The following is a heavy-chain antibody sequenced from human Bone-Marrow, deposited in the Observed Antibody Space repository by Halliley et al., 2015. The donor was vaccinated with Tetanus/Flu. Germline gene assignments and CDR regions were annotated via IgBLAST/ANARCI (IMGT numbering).Heavy chain of an antibody. CDR3: ARGERPLVARLYI. Sequence: GVINPSGGSTSYAQRFQGRVTMTRDTSTSTVYMELSSLRSEDTAVYYCARGERPLVARLYIWGQGTLVTVSP. D-gene: IGHD6-6*01. V-gene: IGHV1-46*01. J-gene: IGHJ4*02. CDR2: INPSGGST.